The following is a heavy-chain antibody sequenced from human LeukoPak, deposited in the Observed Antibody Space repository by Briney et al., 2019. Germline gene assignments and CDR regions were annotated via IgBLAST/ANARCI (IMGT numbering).Heavy chain of an antibody. J-gene: IGHJ4*02. CDR1: GYTFTSYG. V-gene: IGHV1-18*01. Sequence: ASVKVSCKTSGYTFTSYGINWVRQAPGQGLEWMGWISAYNGNTNYAQKLQGRVTMTTDTSTSTVYMELRSLRSDDTAVYYCARGEWIAAAGTDFDYWGQGTLVTVSS. CDR2: ISAYNGNT. CDR3: ARGEWIAAAGTDFDY. D-gene: IGHD6-13*01.